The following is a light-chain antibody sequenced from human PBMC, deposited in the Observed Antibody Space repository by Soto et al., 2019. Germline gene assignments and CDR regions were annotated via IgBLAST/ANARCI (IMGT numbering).Light chain of an antibody. Sequence: QSVLTQPASVSGSPGQAITISCTGTSNDVGGYDYVSWYQQHPGTVPKLLIYDVTNRPSGVSNRFSGSKSGNTASLTISGLQTEDEAKYYCSSYTSSGAQIFGGGTKLTVL. J-gene: IGLJ2*01. CDR2: DVT. CDR1: SNDVGGYDY. CDR3: SSYTSSGAQI. V-gene: IGLV2-14*03.